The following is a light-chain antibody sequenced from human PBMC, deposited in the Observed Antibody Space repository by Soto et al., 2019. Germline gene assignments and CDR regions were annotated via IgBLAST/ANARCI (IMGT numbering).Light chain of an antibody. CDR1: QSVSSY. J-gene: IGKJ5*01. CDR3: QQRSNWPPIT. Sequence: EIVLTQSPATLSLSPGERATLSCRASQSVSSYLAWYQQKPGQAPRLLIYDAYNSATGIPARFSGSESGTDFTLTISSLETEDFAVYYCQQRSNWPPITFGQGTRLEIK. V-gene: IGKV3-11*01. CDR2: DAY.